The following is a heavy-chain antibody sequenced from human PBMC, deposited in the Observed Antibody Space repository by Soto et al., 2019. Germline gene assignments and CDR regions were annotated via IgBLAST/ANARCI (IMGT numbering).Heavy chain of an antibody. D-gene: IGHD5-18*01. V-gene: IGHV3-30-3*01. CDR2: ISYDGSNK. CDR3: ASTFGYSYGPDY. CDR1: GFTFSSYA. Sequence: PGGSLRLSCAASGFTFSSYAMHWVRQAPGKGLEWVAVISYDGSNKYYADSVKGRFTISRDNSKNTLYLQMNSLRAEDTAVYYCASTFGYSYGPDYWGQGTLVTVSS. J-gene: IGHJ4*02.